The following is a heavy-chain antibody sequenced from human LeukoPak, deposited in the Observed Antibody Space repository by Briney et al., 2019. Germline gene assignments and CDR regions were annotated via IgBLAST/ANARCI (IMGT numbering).Heavy chain of an antibody. Sequence: GASLGLSCAASGFTFTSYAMSWVRQAPGKGLEWVSAISGSGGSTYFADSVRGRFSISRDNSKNTLYLQMNSLRAEDTAIYYCARLRWEVTHDWYFDLWGRGTLVTVSS. V-gene: IGHV3-23*01. CDR2: ISGSGGST. D-gene: IGHD4-23*01. J-gene: IGHJ2*01. CDR1: GFTFTSYA. CDR3: ARLRWEVTHDWYFDL.